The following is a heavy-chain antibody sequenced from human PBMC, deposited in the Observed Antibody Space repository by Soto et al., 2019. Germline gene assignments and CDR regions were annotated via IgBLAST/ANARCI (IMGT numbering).Heavy chain of an antibody. Sequence: EVQLVESGGGLVKPGGSLRLSCAASGFTFSSYAMSWVRQAPGKGLEWVSAISGSGGSTYYADSVKGRFTISRDNSKNTLYLQMNSLRAEDTAVYYCAKDLKRQWLVPGQYYFDYWGQGTLVTVSS. CDR3: AKDLKRQWLVPGQYYFDY. CDR2: ISGSGGST. CDR1: GFTFSSYA. D-gene: IGHD6-19*01. J-gene: IGHJ4*02. V-gene: IGHV3-23*04.